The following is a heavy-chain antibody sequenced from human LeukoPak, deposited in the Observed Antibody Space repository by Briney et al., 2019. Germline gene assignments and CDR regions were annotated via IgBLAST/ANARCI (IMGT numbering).Heavy chain of an antibody. CDR2: IWYDGSNK. V-gene: IGHV3-33*01. Sequence: GGSLRFSCAASGFTFSSYGMHWVRQAPGKGLEWVAVIWYDGSNKYYADSVKGRFTISRDNSKNTLYLQMNSLRAEDTAVYYCARAKDFWSDLDAWGKGTTVTVSS. J-gene: IGHJ6*04. CDR1: GFTFSSYG. D-gene: IGHD3-3*01. CDR3: ARAKDFWSDLDA.